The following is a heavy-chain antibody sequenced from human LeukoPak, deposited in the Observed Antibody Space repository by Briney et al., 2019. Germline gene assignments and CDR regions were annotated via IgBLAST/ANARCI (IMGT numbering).Heavy chain of an antibody. CDR1: GFTFSSYG. Sequence: GGSLRLSCAASGFTFSSYGMHWVRQARGKGLEWVAVISYDGSNKYYADSVKGRFTISRDNSKNTLYLQMNSLRAEDTAVYYCAKDGDYYGSGSYYMDYWGQGTLVTVSS. D-gene: IGHD3-10*01. CDR3: AKDGDYYGSGSYYMDY. J-gene: IGHJ4*02. CDR2: ISYDGSNK. V-gene: IGHV3-30*18.